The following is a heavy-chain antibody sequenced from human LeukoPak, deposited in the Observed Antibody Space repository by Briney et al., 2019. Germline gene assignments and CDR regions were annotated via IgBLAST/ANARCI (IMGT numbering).Heavy chain of an antibody. CDR2: IKTKADGGTT. Sequence: PGGSLRLSCAASGFTFSDAWMTWVRQAPGKGLEWLGRIKTKADGGTTDYAAPVKGRFTISRDDSRDTLYLQMNNLKTEDSAVYYCTSIFRDYWGQGTLVTVSS. CDR1: GFTFSDAW. V-gene: IGHV3-15*01. J-gene: IGHJ4*02. CDR3: TSIFRDY. D-gene: IGHD3-9*01.